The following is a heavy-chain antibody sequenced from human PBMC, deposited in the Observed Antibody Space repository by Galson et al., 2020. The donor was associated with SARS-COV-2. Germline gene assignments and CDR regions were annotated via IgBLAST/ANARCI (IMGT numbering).Heavy chain of an antibody. CDR3: ATGVAAAGTLEGYNWFDP. D-gene: IGHD6-13*01. V-gene: IGHV1-24*01. Sequence: ASVTVSCKVSGYTLTELSMHWVRQAPGKGLEWMGGFDPEDGETIYAQKFQGRVTMTEDTSTDTAYMELSSLRSEDTAVYYCATGVAAAGTLEGYNWFDPWGQGTLVTVSS. J-gene: IGHJ5*02. CDR2: FDPEDGET. CDR1: GYTLTELS.